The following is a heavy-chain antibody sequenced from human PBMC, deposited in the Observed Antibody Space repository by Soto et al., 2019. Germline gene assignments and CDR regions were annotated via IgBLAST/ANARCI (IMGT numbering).Heavy chain of an antibody. CDR3: TTRPPKYYFDY. Sequence: GGSLRLSCAASGFTVSSNYMSWVRQAPGKGLEWVGRIKSKTDGGTTDYAAPVKGRFTISRDDSKNTLYPQMNSLKTEDTAVYYCTTRPPKYYFDYWGQGTLVTVSS. V-gene: IGHV3-15*01. J-gene: IGHJ4*02. CDR2: IKSKTDGGTT. CDR1: GFTVSSNY.